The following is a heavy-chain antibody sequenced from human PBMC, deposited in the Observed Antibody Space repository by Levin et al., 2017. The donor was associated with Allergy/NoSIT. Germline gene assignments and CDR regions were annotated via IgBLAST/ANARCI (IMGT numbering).Heavy chain of an antibody. J-gene: IGHJ4*02. V-gene: IGHV3-23*01. CDR3: AKENGGSYSSY. D-gene: IGHD1-26*01. CDR2: ISDSGGRT. Sequence: GESLKISCAASGFTFSSYAMSWVRQAPGKGLEWVSAISDSGGRTYYTDSVKGRFTISRDNSKNTLYLQMNSLRAEDTAVYYCAKENGGSYSSYWGQGTLVTVSS. CDR1: GFTFSSYA.